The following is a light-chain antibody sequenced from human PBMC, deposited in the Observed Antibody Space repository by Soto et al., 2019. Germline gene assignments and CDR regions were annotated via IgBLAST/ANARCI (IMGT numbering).Light chain of an antibody. J-gene: IGLJ3*02. V-gene: IGLV4-69*01. CDR1: SGHSSYA. CDR3: QTWGTGIVV. CDR2: LNSDGSH. Sequence: QPVLTQSPSASASLGASVKLTCTLSSGHSSYAIAWHQQQTEKGPRYLMKLNSDGSHSKGDGIPDRFSGSSSGAERYLTISSLQSEDEADYYCQTWGTGIVVFGGGTKLTVL.